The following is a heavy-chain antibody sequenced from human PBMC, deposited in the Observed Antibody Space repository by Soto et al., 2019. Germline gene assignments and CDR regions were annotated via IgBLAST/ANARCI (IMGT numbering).Heavy chain of an antibody. J-gene: IGHJ4*02. CDR2: IDNSGNT. V-gene: IGHV4-39*01. D-gene: IGHD2-15*01. CDR1: GASISSSRYK. CDR3: VRPDLSRFVY. Sequence: TETLSLTCTFSGASISSSRYKCGGIRQPPGKGLEWIGGIDNSGNTYYNPSLNSRVTISGDTSKNQLSLKLTSVTGADTAVYYCVRPDLSRFVYWGQGILVTVSS.